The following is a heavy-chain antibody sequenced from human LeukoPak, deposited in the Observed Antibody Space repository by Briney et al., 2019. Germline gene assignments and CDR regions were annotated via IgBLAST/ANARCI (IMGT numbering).Heavy chain of an antibody. J-gene: IGHJ4*02. Sequence: GRSLRLSCAASGFTFDDYAMHWVRQAPGKGLEWVSGISWNSGSIGYADSVKGRFTISRDNAKNSLYLQMNSLRAEDTALYYCAKDLQSDGYNFDYWGQGTLVTAPS. D-gene: IGHD5-24*01. CDR1: GFTFDDYA. CDR3: AKDLQSDGYNFDY. V-gene: IGHV3-9*01. CDR2: ISWNSGSI.